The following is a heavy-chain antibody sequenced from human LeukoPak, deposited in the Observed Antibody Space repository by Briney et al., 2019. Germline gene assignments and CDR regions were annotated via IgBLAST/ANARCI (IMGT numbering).Heavy chain of an antibody. J-gene: IGHJ4*02. CDR3: ARDTGYNTFDY. CDR2: IKGDGSAK. D-gene: IGHD5-24*01. V-gene: IGHV3-7*05. Sequence: GGSLRLSCAASGFTFSNYWMSGVRQAPGKGLEGVANIKGDGSAKYYVDSVKGRFTISRDNAKNSQYLQMNSLRAEDTAVYYCARDTGYNTFDYWGQGTLVTVSS. CDR1: GFTFSNYW.